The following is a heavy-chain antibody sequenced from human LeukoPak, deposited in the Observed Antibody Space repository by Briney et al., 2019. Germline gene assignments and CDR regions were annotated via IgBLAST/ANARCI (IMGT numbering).Heavy chain of an antibody. Sequence: GGSLRLPCAGSGFTFSDYAVNWVRQAPGKGLEWVSGINHRGTTTYYADSVKGRFTISRDNSENTVYLLMNSLRAEDTAVYYCAKDAMFCAGGICFSTSFDYWGQGTLVTVSS. J-gene: IGHJ4*02. CDR2: INHRGTTT. CDR3: AKDAMFCAGGICFSTSFDY. CDR1: GFTFSDYA. V-gene: IGHV3-23*01. D-gene: IGHD2-15*01.